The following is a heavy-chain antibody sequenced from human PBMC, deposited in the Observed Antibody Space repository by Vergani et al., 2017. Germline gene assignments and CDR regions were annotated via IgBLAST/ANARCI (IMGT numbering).Heavy chain of an antibody. V-gene: IGHV3-33*01. J-gene: IGHJ4*02. D-gene: IGHD2-2*01. CDR1: RFTFSSYG. CDR3: ARDPSLARYFDY. CDR2: IWYDGSNK. Sequence: QVQLVESGGGVVQPGRSLRLSCAASRFTFSSYGMHWVRQAPGKGLEWVAVIWYDGSNKYYADSVKGRFTISRDNSKNTLYLQLNSLRAEDTAVYYCARDPSLARYFDYWGQGTLVTVSS.